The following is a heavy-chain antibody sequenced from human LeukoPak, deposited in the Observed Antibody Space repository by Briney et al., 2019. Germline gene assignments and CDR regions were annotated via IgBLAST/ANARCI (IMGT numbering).Heavy chain of an antibody. J-gene: IGHJ6*02. CDR1: GGSISSSSYY. V-gene: IGHV4-61*01. CDR3: ARDPGYGDDYYYYGMDV. D-gene: IGHD4-17*01. Sequence: SETLSLTCTVSGGSISSSSYYWSWIRQPPGKGLEWIGYIYYSGSTNYNPSLKSRVTISVDTSKNQFSLKLSSVTAADTAVYYCARDPGYGDDYYYYGMDVWGQGTTVTVSS. CDR2: IYYSGST.